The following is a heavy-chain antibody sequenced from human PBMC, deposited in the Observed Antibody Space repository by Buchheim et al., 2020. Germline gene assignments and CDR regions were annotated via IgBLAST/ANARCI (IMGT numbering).Heavy chain of an antibody. D-gene: IGHD3-22*01. CDR1: GFTFSTSA. Sequence: QVQLVESGGGVVQPGRSLRLSCAASGFTFSTSAMHWVRQAPGKGLKWVAAISYDGSDKYYADSVKGRFTVSRDNSKKTLYLQMNSLRPEDTAVYYCASGDFDTSGDDYWGQGTL. CDR2: ISYDGSDK. V-gene: IGHV3-30*04. J-gene: IGHJ4*02. CDR3: ASGDFDTSGDDY.